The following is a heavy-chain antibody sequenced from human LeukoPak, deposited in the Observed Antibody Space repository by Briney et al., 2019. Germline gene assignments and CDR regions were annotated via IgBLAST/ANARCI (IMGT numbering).Heavy chain of an antibody. CDR2: IIPVFGTA. Sequence: GASVKVSCKASGGTFRSYAISWVRQAPGQGLEWMGGIIPVFGTANYAQKFQDRVTITTDESASTAYMELSSLRSEDTAVYYCAGGRGDGYNVLDLDYWGQGTLVTVSS. D-gene: IGHD5-24*01. V-gene: IGHV1-69*05. CDR1: GGTFRSYA. J-gene: IGHJ4*02. CDR3: AGGRGDGYNVLDLDY.